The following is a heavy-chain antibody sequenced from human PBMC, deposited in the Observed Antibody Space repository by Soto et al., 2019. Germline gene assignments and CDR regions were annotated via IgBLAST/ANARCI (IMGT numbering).Heavy chain of an antibody. CDR3: AKETVEYYFDY. Sequence: QVQLVESGGGVVQPGRSLRLSCAASGFTFSIYGMHWVRQAPGKGLEWVAVISYDGSNKYYADSVKGRFTISRDNSKKTLYVQMISLRGEDTGVYYCAKETVEYYFDYWGQGTPVTVS. CDR1: GFTFSIYG. D-gene: IGHD3-3*01. CDR2: ISYDGSNK. V-gene: IGHV3-30*18. J-gene: IGHJ4*02.